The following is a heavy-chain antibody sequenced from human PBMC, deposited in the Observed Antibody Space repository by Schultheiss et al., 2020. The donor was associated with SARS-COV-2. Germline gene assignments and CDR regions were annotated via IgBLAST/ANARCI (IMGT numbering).Heavy chain of an antibody. Sequence: SVKVSCKASGGTFSSYAISWVRQAPGQGLEWMGGIIPIFGTANYAQKLQGRVTMTTDTSTSTAYMELRSLRSDDTAVYYCARATYYYDSSGWSWFDPWGQGTLVTVSS. D-gene: IGHD3-22*01. V-gene: IGHV1-69*05. CDR1: GGTFSSYA. J-gene: IGHJ5*02. CDR2: IIPIFGTA. CDR3: ARATYYYDSSGWSWFDP.